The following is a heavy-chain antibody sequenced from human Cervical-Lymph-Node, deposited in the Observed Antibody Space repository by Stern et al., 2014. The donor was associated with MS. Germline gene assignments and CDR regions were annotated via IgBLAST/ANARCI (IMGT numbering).Heavy chain of an antibody. CDR2: IIPILSIT. Sequence: QVQLVQSGSEVKKPGSSVRVSCKASGGTFSSSGISWVRQAPGQGLEWMGRIIPILSITNYAQNFQGRVTITADKSTSTAYMELSSLRSEDTAVYYCATLGVTTGDFDHWGQGTLVTVSS. J-gene: IGHJ5*02. CDR3: ATLGVTTGDFDH. D-gene: IGHD4-17*01. V-gene: IGHV1-69*09. CDR1: GGTFSSSG.